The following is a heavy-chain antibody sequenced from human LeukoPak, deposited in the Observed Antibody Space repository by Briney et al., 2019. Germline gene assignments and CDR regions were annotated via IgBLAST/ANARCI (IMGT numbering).Heavy chain of an antibody. CDR2: IYYSGST. J-gene: IGHJ3*02. Sequence: SETLSLTCTVSGGSISSSSYYWGWIRQPPGRGLEWIGSIYYSGSTYYNPSLKSRVTISVDTSKNQFSLKLSSVTAADTAVYYCARAGATTAAFDIWGQGTMVTVSS. CDR3: ARAGATTAAFDI. CDR1: GGSISSSSYY. V-gene: IGHV4-39*07. D-gene: IGHD6-25*01.